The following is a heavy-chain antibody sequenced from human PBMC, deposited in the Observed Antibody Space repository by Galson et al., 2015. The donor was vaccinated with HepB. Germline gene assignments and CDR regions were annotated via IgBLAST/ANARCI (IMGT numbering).Heavy chain of an antibody. V-gene: IGHV4-31*03. CDR3: ARVVRSAMTPGVRYSFDS. CDR2: IYYAGST. Sequence: TLSLTCTVSGGSINSGYYFWSWVRRHPGKGLEWIGYIYYAGSTYYNPSLKSRVALSQDLSKNQFSLKVRSVTAADTAVYYCARVVRSAMTPGVRYSFDSWGQGTLVTVSS. D-gene: IGHD1-14*01. J-gene: IGHJ4*02. CDR1: GGSINSGYYF.